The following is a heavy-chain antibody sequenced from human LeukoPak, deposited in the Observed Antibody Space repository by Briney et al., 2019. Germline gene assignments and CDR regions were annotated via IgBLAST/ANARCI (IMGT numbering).Heavy chain of an antibody. CDR2: VSGDGGGT. Sequence: PGGSLRLSCAASGFTFSNYAMSWVRQAPGKGLEWVSAVSGDGGGTYYADSVKGRFTISRDNSKNTLYLQMNSLRAEDTAVYYCAKDQDIVVVPAALDYWGQGTLVTVSS. J-gene: IGHJ4*02. CDR3: AKDQDIVVVPAALDY. D-gene: IGHD2-2*01. CDR1: GFTFSNYA. V-gene: IGHV3-23*01.